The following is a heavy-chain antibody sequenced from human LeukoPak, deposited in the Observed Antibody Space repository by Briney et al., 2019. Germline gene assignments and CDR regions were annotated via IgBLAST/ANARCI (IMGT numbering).Heavy chain of an antibody. V-gene: IGHV3-11*06. CDR3: ARGVYSSSSAIDY. D-gene: IGHD6-6*01. J-gene: IGHJ4*02. Sequence: GGSLRLSCAASGFTFSDYYMSWIRQAPGKGLEWVSSISSSSSYIYYADSVKGRFTISRDNAKNSLYLQMNSLRAEDTAVYYCARGVYSSSSAIDYWGQGTLVTVSS. CDR1: GFTFSDYY. CDR2: ISSSSSYI.